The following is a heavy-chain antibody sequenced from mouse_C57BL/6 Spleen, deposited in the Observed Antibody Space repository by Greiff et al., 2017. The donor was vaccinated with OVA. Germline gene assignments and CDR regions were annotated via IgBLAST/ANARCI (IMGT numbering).Heavy chain of an antibody. V-gene: IGHV1-42*01. CDR1: GYSFTGYY. D-gene: IGHD2-1*01. J-gene: IGHJ4*01. CDR2: INPSTGGT. CDR3: ARYPLYGNYAMDY. Sequence: VHVKQSGPELVKPGASVKISCKASGYSFTGYYMNWVKQSPEKSLEWIGEINPSTGGTTYNQKFKAKATLTVDKSSSTAYMQLKSLTSEDSAVYYCARYPLYGNYAMDYWGQGTSVTVSS.